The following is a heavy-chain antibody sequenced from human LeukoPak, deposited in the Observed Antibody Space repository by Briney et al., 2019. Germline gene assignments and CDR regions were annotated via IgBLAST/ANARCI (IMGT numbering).Heavy chain of an antibody. D-gene: IGHD6-19*01. V-gene: IGHV4-4*07. CDR1: GDSISSYY. J-gene: IGHJ4*02. CDR3: ARSLSSGWYEGYYFDY. CDR2: IYTSGST. Sequence: PSETLSLTCTDSGDSISSYYWSWIRQPAGKGLEWIGRIYTSGSTNYNPSLKSRVTMSVDTSKNQFSLKLSSVTAADTAVYYCARSLSSGWYEGYYFDYWGQGTLVTVSS.